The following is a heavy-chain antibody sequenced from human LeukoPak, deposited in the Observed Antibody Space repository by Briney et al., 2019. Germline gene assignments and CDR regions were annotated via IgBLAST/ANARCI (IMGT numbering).Heavy chain of an antibody. Sequence: SETLSLTCTVSGGSISNYYWSWIRQPPGKGLEWIGYISYSGSTNYNPSLRSRVAISEDTSRNQFSLRLNSVTAADTAVYYCARDGSYNDAFDIWGQGTMVTVSS. J-gene: IGHJ3*02. CDR1: GGSISNYY. V-gene: IGHV4-59*12. CDR3: ARDGSYNDAFDI. CDR2: ISYSGST. D-gene: IGHD1-1*01.